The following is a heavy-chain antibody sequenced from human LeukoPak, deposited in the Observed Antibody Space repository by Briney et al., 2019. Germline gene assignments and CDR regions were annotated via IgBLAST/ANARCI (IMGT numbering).Heavy chain of an antibody. V-gene: IGHV3-23*01. Sequence: GTLRLSCAASGFTFSSYGMSWVRQAPGKGLEWVSAISGSGGSTYYADSVKGRFTISRDNSKNTLYLQMNSLRAEDTAVYYCAKDHSSGYSDYWGQGTLVTVSS. CDR3: AKDHSSGYSDY. CDR1: GFTFSSYG. CDR2: ISGSGGST. D-gene: IGHD3-22*01. J-gene: IGHJ4*02.